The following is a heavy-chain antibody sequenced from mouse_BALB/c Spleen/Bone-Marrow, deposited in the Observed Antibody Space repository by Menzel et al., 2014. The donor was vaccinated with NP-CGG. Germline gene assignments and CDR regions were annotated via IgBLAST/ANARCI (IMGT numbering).Heavy chain of an antibody. CDR1: GYTFTSYW. V-gene: IGHV1-7*01. Sequence: QVHVKQSGAELAKPEASVKMSCKASGYTFTSYWMHWVKQRPGQGLEWIGYINPSTGYTEYNQKFKDKATLTADKSSSTAYMQLSSLTSEDSAVYYCARQITTVDYAMDYWGQGTSVTVSS. J-gene: IGHJ4*01. D-gene: IGHD1-1*01. CDR2: INPSTGYT. CDR3: ARQITTVDYAMDY.